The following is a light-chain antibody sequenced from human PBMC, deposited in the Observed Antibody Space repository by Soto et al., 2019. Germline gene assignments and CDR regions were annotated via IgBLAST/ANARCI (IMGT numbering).Light chain of an antibody. Sequence: EIVLTQSPPTLSVSPGKRATLSCRASQSISSDLAWYQQRPGQAPRLLIYGASTRATGIPARFSGSRSGTEFTLTISSLQSEDFAVYYCQQYSSWPPLTFGGGTKVDIK. V-gene: IGKV3-15*01. CDR1: QSISSD. CDR2: GAS. CDR3: QQYSSWPPLT. J-gene: IGKJ4*01.